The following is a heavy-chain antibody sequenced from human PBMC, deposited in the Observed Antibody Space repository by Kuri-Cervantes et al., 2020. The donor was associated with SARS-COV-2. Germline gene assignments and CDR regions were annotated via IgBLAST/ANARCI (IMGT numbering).Heavy chain of an antibody. CDR3: ARGADYYDSSGYYPIDY. D-gene: IGHD3-22*01. CDR1: GFTFSDYY. V-gene: IGHV3-11*01. J-gene: IGHJ4*02. Sequence: GGSLRLSCAASGFTFSDYYMSWIRQAPGKGLEWVSYISSSGSTIYYADSVKGRFTISRDNAKNSLCLQMNSLRAEDTAVYYCARGADYYDSSGYYPIDYWGQGTLVTVSS. CDR2: ISSSGSTI.